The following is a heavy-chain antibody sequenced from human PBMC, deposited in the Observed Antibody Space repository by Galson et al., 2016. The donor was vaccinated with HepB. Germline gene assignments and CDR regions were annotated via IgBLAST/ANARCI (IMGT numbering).Heavy chain of an antibody. Sequence: SLRLSCAASAFTVSGTYMTWVRQSPGKGLEWVSLIYSGGITYYADSVKGRFSISRDISKNLLYLQMNSLRAEETAVYYCARVTPPCWFDPWGQGTLVTVSS. CDR1: AFTVSGTY. J-gene: IGHJ5*02. CDR3: ARVTPPCWFDP. V-gene: IGHV3-66*01. CDR2: IYSGGIT.